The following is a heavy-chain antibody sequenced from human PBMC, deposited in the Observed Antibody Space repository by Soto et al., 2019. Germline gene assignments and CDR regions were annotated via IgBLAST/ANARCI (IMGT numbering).Heavy chain of an antibody. D-gene: IGHD3-3*01. Sequence: QVQLVQSGAEVKKPGSSVKVSCKASGGTFSSYAISWVRQAPGQGLEWMGGIIPIFGTANYAQKFQGRVTITADESTSTACMELSSLRSEDTAVYYCARATYYDFWSGYYGHFDYWGQGTLVTVSS. CDR3: ARATYYDFWSGYYGHFDY. CDR1: GGTFSSYA. CDR2: IIPIFGTA. J-gene: IGHJ4*02. V-gene: IGHV1-69*12.